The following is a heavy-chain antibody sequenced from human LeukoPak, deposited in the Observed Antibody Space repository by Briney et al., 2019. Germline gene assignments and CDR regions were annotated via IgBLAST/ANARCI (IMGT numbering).Heavy chain of an antibody. Sequence: PGGSLRLSCAASRFTFSNAWMSWVRQAPGKGLEWVGRIKSKTDGGATHYAAPVKGRFTISRDDSKNTLYLQMNSLKTEDTAVYYCTTEAYYYDSGAIKYFDYWGQGTLVTVSS. CDR2: IKSKTDGGAT. CDR3: TTEAYYYDSGAIKYFDY. J-gene: IGHJ4*02. CDR1: RFTFSNAW. D-gene: IGHD3-22*01. V-gene: IGHV3-15*01.